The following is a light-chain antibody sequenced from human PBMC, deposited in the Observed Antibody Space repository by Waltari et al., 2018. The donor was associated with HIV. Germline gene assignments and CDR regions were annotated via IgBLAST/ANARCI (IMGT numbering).Light chain of an antibody. CDR3: QVWDSSHYHRGV. Sequence: SYVLTQPPSVSVAPGQTAMISCVGNNIGSKSVQWYQQRPGQAPILVVYDDTERPSGTPERISGSNSGNTATLTISRVEAGDEADYYCQVWDSSHYHRGVFGGGTNLTVL. CDR2: DDT. J-gene: IGLJ3*02. V-gene: IGLV3-21*02. CDR1: NIGSKS.